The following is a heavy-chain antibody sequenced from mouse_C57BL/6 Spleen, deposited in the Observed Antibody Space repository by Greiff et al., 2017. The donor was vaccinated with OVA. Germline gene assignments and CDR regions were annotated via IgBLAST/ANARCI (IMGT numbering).Heavy chain of an antibody. CDR2: IDPSDSYT. J-gene: IGHJ2*01. D-gene: IGHD2-3*01. Sequence: VQLQQSGAELVMPGASVKLSCKASGYTFTSYWMHWVKQRPGQGLEWIGEIDPSDSYTNYNQKFKGKSTLTVDKSSSTAYMQLSSLTSEDSAVYYCAFYDGYLYFDYWGQGTTLTVSS. CDR1: GYTFTSYW. CDR3: AFYDGYLYFDY. V-gene: IGHV1-69*01.